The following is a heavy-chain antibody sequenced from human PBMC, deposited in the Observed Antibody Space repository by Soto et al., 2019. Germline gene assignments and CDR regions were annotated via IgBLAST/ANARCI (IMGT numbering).Heavy chain of an antibody. V-gene: IGHV3-33*01. CDR2: VWYDGSNE. CDR3: ARRYSYNRGLYGMDV. J-gene: IGHJ6*02. CDR1: GFAFNSYV. Sequence: XVFLRLTFRTSGFAFNSYVMHWVRQAPGKGLEWVAVVWYDGSNEKYADSVKGRFIISRDSSENTLYLQMNTLRVDDTADYYCARRYSYNRGLYGMDVWGQGTTVTVSS. D-gene: IGHD5-18*01.